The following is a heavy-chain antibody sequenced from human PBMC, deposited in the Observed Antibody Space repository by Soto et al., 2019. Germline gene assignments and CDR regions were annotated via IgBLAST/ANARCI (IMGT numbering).Heavy chain of an antibody. D-gene: IGHD3-10*01. Sequence: SETLSRTCTVSGGSISSSSYYWGWIRQPPGKGLEWIGSIYYSGSTYHNPSLKSRVTISVDTSKNQFSLKLSSVTAADTAVYYCARLRVTMVRGVKNWFDPWGQGTLVTVSS. CDR1: GGSISSSSYY. CDR2: IYYSGST. J-gene: IGHJ5*02. CDR3: ARLRVTMVRGVKNWFDP. V-gene: IGHV4-39*01.